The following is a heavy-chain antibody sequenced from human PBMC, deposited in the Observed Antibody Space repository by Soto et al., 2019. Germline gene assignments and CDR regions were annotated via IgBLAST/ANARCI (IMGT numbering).Heavy chain of an antibody. J-gene: IGHJ4*02. CDR1: GFTFSDYA. CDR3: AKGGRQWLVTSDFNY. V-gene: IGHV3-30*18. CDR2: VSHDGRNT. D-gene: IGHD6-19*01. Sequence: VQLVESGGGVVQHGRSLRLSCAASGFTFSDYAMHWVRQAPGKGLEWVAVVSHDGRNTHYADSVKGRFTISRDSSKNTVSLEMTGRRAEDTAVYYCAKGGRQWLVTSDFNYWGQGALVTVSS.